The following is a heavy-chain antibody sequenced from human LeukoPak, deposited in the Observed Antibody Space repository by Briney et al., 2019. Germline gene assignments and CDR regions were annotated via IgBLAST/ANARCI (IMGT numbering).Heavy chain of an antibody. J-gene: IGHJ4*01. CDR3: AKTHLYYYDSSGYSPFDY. CDR2: ISGDGGST. D-gene: IGHD3-22*01. Sequence: GGSLRLSCAASGFTFDDYAMHWVRQAPGKGLEWVSLISGDGGSTYYADSVKGRFTISRDNSKNSLYLQMNSLRTEDTALYYCAKTHLYYYDSSGYSPFDYWGHGTLVTVSS. V-gene: IGHV3-43*02. CDR1: GFTFDDYA.